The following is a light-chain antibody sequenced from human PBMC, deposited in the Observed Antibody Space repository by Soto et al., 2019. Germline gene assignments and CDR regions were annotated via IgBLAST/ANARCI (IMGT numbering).Light chain of an antibody. CDR3: QQYDKYST. CDR1: QSISVS. J-gene: IGKJ1*01. CDR2: DES. Sequence: IEMTECASSLSALVVGTLDTSTRASQSISVSLAWYQQKPGKDPRLLIYDESTLQGGVPSRFSGRGSGTEFTLTVTSLQPEDFASYVCQQYDKYSTFGHGTKVDI. V-gene: IGKV1-5*01.